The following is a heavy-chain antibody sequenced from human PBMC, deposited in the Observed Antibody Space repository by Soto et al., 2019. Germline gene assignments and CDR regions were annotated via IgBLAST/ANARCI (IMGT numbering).Heavy chain of an antibody. Sequence: PGGSLRLSCAASGFTFSSYAMSWVRQAPGKGLEWVSAISGSGGSTYYADSVKGRFTMTTDTSTSTAYMELRSLRSDDTAVYYCARVTDAFDIWGRGTMVTVSS. CDR3: ARVTDAFDI. CDR2: ISGSGGST. CDR1: GFTFSSYA. V-gene: IGHV3-23*01. J-gene: IGHJ3*02. D-gene: IGHD2-21*02.